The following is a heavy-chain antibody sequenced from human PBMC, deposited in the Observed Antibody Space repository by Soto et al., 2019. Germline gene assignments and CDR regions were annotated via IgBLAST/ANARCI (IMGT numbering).Heavy chain of an antibody. J-gene: IGHJ4*02. CDR2: IYYSGST. D-gene: IGHD4-17*01. V-gene: IGHV4-31*03. CDR3: ARDDDYGELDY. Sequence: QVQLQESGPGLVKPSQTLSLTCTVSGGSISSGGYYWSWIRQHPGKGLEWIGYIYYSGSTYYNPSLKSXXTXSXXTSKNQFSLKLSSVTAADTAVYYCARDDDYGELDYWGQGTLVTVSS. CDR1: GGSISSGGYY.